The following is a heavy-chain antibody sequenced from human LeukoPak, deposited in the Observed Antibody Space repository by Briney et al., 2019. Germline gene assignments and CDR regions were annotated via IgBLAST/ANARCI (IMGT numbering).Heavy chain of an antibody. CDR2: ISYDGSNK. Sequence: RGSLRLSCAASGFTFSSYAMHRVRQAPGKGLEWVAVISYDGSNKYYADSVKGRFTISRDNSKNTLYLQMNSLRAGDTAVYYCARAWWELRAQTDTLPDYWGQGTLVTVSS. D-gene: IGHD1-26*01. CDR3: ARAWWELRAQTDTLPDY. CDR1: GFTFSSYA. V-gene: IGHV3-30*04. J-gene: IGHJ4*02.